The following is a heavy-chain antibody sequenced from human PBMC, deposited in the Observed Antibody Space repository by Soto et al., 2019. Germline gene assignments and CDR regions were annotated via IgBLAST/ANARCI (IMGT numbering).Heavy chain of an antibody. D-gene: IGHD2-2*01. J-gene: IGHJ6*02. CDR1: GGTFSGYA. Sequence: QVQLVQSGAEVKKPGSSVKVSCKASGGTFSGYAISWVRQAPGQGLEGMGGIIPIVGKENYAKKFQGRVTIPPDESTTTAYMERSSLRSEDTAVYYFARDLRSSMEATTETTEAYYYYYYGMDVWGQGTTVTVSS. CDR2: IIPIVGKE. V-gene: IGHV1-69*01. CDR3: ARDLRSSMEATTETTEAYYYYYYGMDV.